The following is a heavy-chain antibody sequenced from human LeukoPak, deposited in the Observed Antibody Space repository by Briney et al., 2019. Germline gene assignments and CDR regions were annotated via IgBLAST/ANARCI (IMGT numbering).Heavy chain of an antibody. CDR1: GFTFTSYS. V-gene: IGHV3-48*01. J-gene: IGHJ3*02. D-gene: IGHD4-17*01. CDR2: ISSSSSTI. CDR3: ARDGYGDYAFDI. Sequence: PGGSLTLSRAASGFTFTSYSMNWVRQPPGKGLEWVSYISSSSSTIYYADSVKGRFTISRENAKNSLYLQMNSLRAEDTAVYYCARDGYGDYAFDIWGQGTMVTVPS.